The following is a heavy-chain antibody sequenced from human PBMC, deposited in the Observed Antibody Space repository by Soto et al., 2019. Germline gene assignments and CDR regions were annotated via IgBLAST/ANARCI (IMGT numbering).Heavy chain of an antibody. Sequence: PSETLSLTCAVYGGSFSGYYWSWIRQPPGKGLEWIGEINHSGSTNYNPSLKSRVTISVDRSKNQSSLKLSSVTAADTAVYYCARQGGWYFDLWGRGTLVTVSS. J-gene: IGHJ2*01. V-gene: IGHV4-34*01. CDR1: GGSFSGYY. CDR3: ARQGGWYFDL. CDR2: INHSGST. D-gene: IGHD3-16*01.